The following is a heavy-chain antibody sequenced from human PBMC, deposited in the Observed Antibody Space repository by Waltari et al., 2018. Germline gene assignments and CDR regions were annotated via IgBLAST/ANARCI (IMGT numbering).Heavy chain of an antibody. CDR3: AQGSPITMVQGVIIN. CDR1: GGTFSSYA. D-gene: IGHD3-10*01. CDR2: IIPIFGTA. J-gene: IGHJ4*02. V-gene: IGHV1-69*08. Sequence: QVQLVQSGAEVKKPGSSVKVSCKASGGTFSSYAISWVRQAPGQGLEWMGRIIPIFGTANYSQKFQGRVTITADKSTSTAYMELSILRSEDTAVYYCAQGSPITMVQGVIINWGQGTLVTVSS.